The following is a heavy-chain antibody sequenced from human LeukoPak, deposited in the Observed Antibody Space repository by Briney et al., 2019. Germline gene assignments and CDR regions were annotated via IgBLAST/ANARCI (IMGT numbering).Heavy chain of an antibody. J-gene: IGHJ6*03. CDR2: ITSSGSTI. Sequence: GGSLRLSCAASGFTFSEYYMSWIRQAPGKGLEWISYITSSGSTIYYADSVKGRFTISRDNAKNSLYLQMNSLRAEDTAVYYCAREKYDFWSGSLYYLDVWGRGTTVTVSS. D-gene: IGHD3-3*01. CDR3: AREKYDFWSGSLYYLDV. V-gene: IGHV3-11*04. CDR1: GFTFSEYY.